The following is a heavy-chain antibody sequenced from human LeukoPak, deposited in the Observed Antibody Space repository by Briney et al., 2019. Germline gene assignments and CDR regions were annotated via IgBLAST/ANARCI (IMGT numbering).Heavy chain of an antibody. CDR2: IYYSGST. V-gene: IGHV4-59*01. D-gene: IGHD6-13*01. Sequence: KPSETLSLTCTVSGGSISSYYWSWIRQPPGKGLEWIGYIYYSGSTNYNPSLKSRVTISVDTSKNQFSLKLSSVTAADTAVYYCATNSSWFDYWGQGTLVTVSS. CDR3: ATNSSWFDY. CDR1: GGSISSYY. J-gene: IGHJ4*02.